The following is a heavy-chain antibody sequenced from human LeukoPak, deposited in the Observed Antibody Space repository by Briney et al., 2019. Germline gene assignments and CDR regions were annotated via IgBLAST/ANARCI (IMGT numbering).Heavy chain of an antibody. J-gene: IGHJ3*02. D-gene: IGHD2-15*01. CDR1: GYTLTELS. Sequence: ASVKDSCKVSGYTLTELSMQGVRQALGKGREWMGGLDTEDGETIYAQKIQGRVTMTEDTSTDTAYIELSSLRSEDTSVYYCATGPHSAGPLHDAFDIWGQGKLVTVSS. V-gene: IGHV1-24*01. CDR3: ATGPHSAGPLHDAFDI. CDR2: LDTEDGET.